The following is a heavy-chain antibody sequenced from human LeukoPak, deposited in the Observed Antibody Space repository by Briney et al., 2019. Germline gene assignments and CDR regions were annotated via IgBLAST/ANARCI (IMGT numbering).Heavy chain of an antibody. V-gene: IGHV3-23*01. CDR2: ISGSGGST. J-gene: IGHJ4*02. CDR1: GFTLSGHS. CDR3: AKVARRYYFGY. D-gene: IGHD5-12*01. Sequence: GGSLRLSCVVSGFTLSGHSINWVRQAPGKGLEWVSAISGSGGSTYYADSVKGRFTISRDNSKNTLYLQMNSLRAEDTAVYYCAKVARRYYFGYWGQGTLVTVSS.